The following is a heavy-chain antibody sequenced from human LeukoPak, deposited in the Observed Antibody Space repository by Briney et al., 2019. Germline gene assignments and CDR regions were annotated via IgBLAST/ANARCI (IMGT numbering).Heavy chain of an antibody. D-gene: IGHD2-2*01. CDR1: GFTFSNAW. Sequence: GGSLRLSCAASGFTFSNAWMSWVRQAPGKGLEWVGRIKSKTDGETTDNAAPVKGRFTISRDDSKNTLYLQMNSLKTEDTAVYYCTTALDLIVVVPAAIVWGQGTLVTVSS. CDR2: IKSKTDGETT. V-gene: IGHV3-15*01. J-gene: IGHJ4*02. CDR3: TTALDLIVVVPAAIV.